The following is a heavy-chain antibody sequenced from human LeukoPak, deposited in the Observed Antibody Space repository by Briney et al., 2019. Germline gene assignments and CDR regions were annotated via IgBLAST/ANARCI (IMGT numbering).Heavy chain of an antibody. CDR3: ARLEYSYGQGGGYYFDY. Sequence: PSETLSLTCTVSGGSISSYYWSWIRQPPGKGLEWIGYIYYSGSTNYNPSLKSRVTISVDTSKNQFSLKLSSVTAPDTAVYYCARLEYSYGQGGGYYFDYWGQGTLVTVSS. D-gene: IGHD5-18*01. J-gene: IGHJ4*02. CDR1: GGSISSYY. CDR2: IYYSGST. V-gene: IGHV4-59*08.